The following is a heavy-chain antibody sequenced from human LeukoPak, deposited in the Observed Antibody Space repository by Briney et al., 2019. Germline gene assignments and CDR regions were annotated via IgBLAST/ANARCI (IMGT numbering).Heavy chain of an antibody. J-gene: IGHJ4*02. CDR3: ARVGEYSSSWLFDY. CDR1: GGSISSYY. Sequence: SETLSLTCTVSGGSISSYYWSWIRQPPGKGLEWIGYIYYSGSTNYNPSLKSRVTISVDTSKNQFSLKLSSVTAADTAVYYCARVGEYSSSWLFDYWGQGTLVTVSS. D-gene: IGHD6-13*01. CDR2: IYYSGST. V-gene: IGHV4-59*08.